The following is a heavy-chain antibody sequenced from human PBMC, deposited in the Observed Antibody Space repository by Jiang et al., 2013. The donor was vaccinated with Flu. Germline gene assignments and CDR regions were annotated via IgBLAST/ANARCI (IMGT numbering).Heavy chain of an antibody. CDR2: ISSSSSYI. CDR3: AREPTYDILTGYLRGAFDI. Sequence: YSMNWVRQAPGKGLEWVSSISSSSSYIYYADSVKGRFAISRDNAKNSLYLQMNSLRAEDTAVYYCAREPTYDILTGYLRGAFDIWGQGTMVTVSS. D-gene: IGHD3-9*01. V-gene: IGHV3-21*01. CDR1: YS. J-gene: IGHJ3*02.